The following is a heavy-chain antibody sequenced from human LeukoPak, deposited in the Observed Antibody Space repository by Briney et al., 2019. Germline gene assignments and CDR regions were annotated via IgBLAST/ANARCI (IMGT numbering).Heavy chain of an antibody. Sequence: TGGSLRLPCAASGFTFSGSAMHWVRQASGKGLEWVGRIRSKANSYATAYAASVKGRFTISRDDSKNTAYLQMNSLKTEDTAVYYCTRRDFRGLRDAFDIWGQGTMVTVSS. J-gene: IGHJ3*02. CDR1: GFTFSGSA. CDR3: TRRDFRGLRDAFDI. V-gene: IGHV3-73*01. CDR2: IRSKANSYAT. D-gene: IGHD4-17*01.